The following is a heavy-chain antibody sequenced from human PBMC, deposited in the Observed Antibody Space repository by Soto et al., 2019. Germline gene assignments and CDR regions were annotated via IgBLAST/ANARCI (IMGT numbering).Heavy chain of an antibody. Sequence: SETLSLTCAVSGGSISSGGYSWSWIRQPPGKGLEWIGYIYHSGSTHYNPSLKSRVTISVDRSKNQFSLKLSSVTAADTAVYYCARVPDRWGQGALVTVSS. CDR2: IYHSGST. V-gene: IGHV4-30-2*01. D-gene: IGHD2-2*01. J-gene: IGHJ5*02. CDR3: ARVPDR. CDR1: GGSISSGGYS.